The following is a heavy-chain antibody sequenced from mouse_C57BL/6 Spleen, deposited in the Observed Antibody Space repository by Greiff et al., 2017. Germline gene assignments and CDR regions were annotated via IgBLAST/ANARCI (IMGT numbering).Heavy chain of an antibody. CDR2: FYPGDGDT. J-gene: IGHJ1*03. D-gene: IGHD2-3*01. Sequence: QVQLQQSGPELVKPGASVKISCKASGYAFSSSWMNWVKQRPGKGLEWIGRFYPGDGDTNYNGKFKGKATLTADKSSSTAYMQLSSLTSEDSAVYFCARRGGDGYHWYFDVWGTGTTVTVSS. CDR3: ARRGGDGYHWYFDV. CDR1: GYAFSSSW. V-gene: IGHV1-82*01.